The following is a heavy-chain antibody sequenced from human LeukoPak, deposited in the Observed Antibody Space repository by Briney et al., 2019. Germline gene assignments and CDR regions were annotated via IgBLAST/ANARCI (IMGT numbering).Heavy chain of an antibody. CDR1: GGSISSSSYY. Sequence: SETLSLTCTVSGGSISSSSYYWGWIRQPPGKGLEWIGSIYYSGSTYYNPSLKSRVTISVDTSKNQFSLKLSSATAADTAVYYCARQRQWLVHFDYWGQGTLVTVSS. CDR2: IYYSGST. V-gene: IGHV4-39*01. D-gene: IGHD6-19*01. CDR3: ARQRQWLVHFDY. J-gene: IGHJ4*02.